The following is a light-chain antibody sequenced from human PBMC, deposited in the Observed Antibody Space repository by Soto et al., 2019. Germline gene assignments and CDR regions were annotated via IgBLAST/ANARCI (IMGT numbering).Light chain of an antibody. CDR2: EVR. CDR1: SSDIGGYNS. Sequence: QSALTQPASVSGSPGQSITISCTGTSSDIGGYNSVCWHQQHPGKAPKLMIYEVRNRPSGVSDRFSASKSGNTASLTISGLQADDEADYYCSSFTGSNTWVFGGGTKLTVL. J-gene: IGLJ3*02. V-gene: IGLV2-14*01. CDR3: SSFTGSNTWV.